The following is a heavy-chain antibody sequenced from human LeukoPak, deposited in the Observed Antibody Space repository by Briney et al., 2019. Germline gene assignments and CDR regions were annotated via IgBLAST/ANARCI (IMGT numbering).Heavy chain of an antibody. J-gene: IGHJ3*01. CDR3: AREVPYGSGAYYEAFDV. D-gene: IGHD3-10*01. CDR2: IYSSGTT. V-gene: IGHV4-59*01. Sequence: SETLSLTCAVSGGSISGYYWSWIRQPPGKGLEWLGYIYSSGTTNYNPSLKSRVTISVDTSKNQFSLRLRSVTVADTAVYYCAREVPYGSGAYYEAFDVWGQGAVVTVSS. CDR1: GGSISGYY.